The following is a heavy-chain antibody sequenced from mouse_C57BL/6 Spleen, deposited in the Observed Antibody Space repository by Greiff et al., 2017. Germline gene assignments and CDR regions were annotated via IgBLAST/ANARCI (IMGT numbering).Heavy chain of an antibody. Sequence: QVQLQQPGAELVKPGASVKLSCKASGYTFTSYWMHWVKQRPGQGLEWIGMIHPNSGSTNYNEKFKSKATLTVDKSSSTAYMQLSSLTSEDSAVYYCTRSFITTVAPFDYWGQGTTLTVSS. CDR1: GYTFTSYW. CDR3: TRSFITTVAPFDY. D-gene: IGHD1-1*01. CDR2: IHPNSGST. J-gene: IGHJ2*01. V-gene: IGHV1-64*01.